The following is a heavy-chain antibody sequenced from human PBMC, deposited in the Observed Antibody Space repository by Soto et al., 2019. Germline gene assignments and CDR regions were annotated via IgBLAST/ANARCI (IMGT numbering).Heavy chain of an antibody. CDR3: ARHESVDIVATIYGMDV. CDR2: IDPSDSYT. V-gene: IGHV5-10-1*01. D-gene: IGHD5-12*01. CDR1: GYSFTSYW. J-gene: IGHJ6*02. Sequence: GESLKISCKGSGYSFTSYWISWVRQMPGKGLEWMGRIDPSDSYTNYSPSFQGHVTISADKSISTAYLQWSSLKASDTAMYYCARHESVDIVATIYGMDVWGQGTTVTVSS.